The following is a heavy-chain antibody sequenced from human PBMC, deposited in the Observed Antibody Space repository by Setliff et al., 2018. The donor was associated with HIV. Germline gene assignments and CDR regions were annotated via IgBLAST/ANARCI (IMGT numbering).Heavy chain of an antibody. V-gene: IGHV5-51*01. J-gene: IGHJ3*02. CDR1: GYSFGTFW. D-gene: IGHD6-13*01. Sequence: PGESLKISCKASGYSFGTFWIGWVRQMPGKGLEWMGIIYPGDSDTRYSPSFQGQVTISVDKSISTSYLQWSSLKASDTAMYFCARQGSSSWYRHDAFEIWGQGTMVTVSS. CDR3: ARQGSSSWYRHDAFEI. CDR2: IYPGDSDT.